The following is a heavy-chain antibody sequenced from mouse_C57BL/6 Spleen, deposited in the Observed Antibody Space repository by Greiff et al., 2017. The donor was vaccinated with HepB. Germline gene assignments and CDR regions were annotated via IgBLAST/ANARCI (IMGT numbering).Heavy chain of an antibody. J-gene: IGHJ3*01. Sequence: VKLMESGAELVKPGASVKISCKASGYAFSSYWMNWVKQRPGKGLEWIGQIYPGDGDTNYNGKFKGKATLTADKSSSTAYMQLSSLTSEDSAVYFCAGTKAYDYDGAYWGQGTLVTVSA. CDR1: GYAFSSYW. D-gene: IGHD2-4*01. CDR3: AGTKAYDYDGAY. CDR2: IYPGDGDT. V-gene: IGHV1-80*01.